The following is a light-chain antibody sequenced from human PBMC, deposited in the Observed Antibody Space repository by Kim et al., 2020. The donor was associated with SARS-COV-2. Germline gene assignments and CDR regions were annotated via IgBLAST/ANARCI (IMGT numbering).Light chain of an antibody. Sequence: EIVLTQSPGTLSLSPGERATLSCRANQSVSSTQLAWYRQKPGQAPRLLVYGASSRATGIPDRFSGSGSGTDFTLTISRLEPEDFAVYYCHHYGSSPPWTFGQGTKVDLK. V-gene: IGKV3-20*01. J-gene: IGKJ1*01. CDR2: GAS. CDR3: HHYGSSPPWT. CDR1: QSVSSTQ.